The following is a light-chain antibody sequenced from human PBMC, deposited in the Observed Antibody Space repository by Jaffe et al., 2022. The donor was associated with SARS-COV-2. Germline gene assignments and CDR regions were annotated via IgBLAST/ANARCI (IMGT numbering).Light chain of an antibody. CDR1: QGISSN. CDR2: DAS. CDR3: QQRINWPPT. J-gene: IGKJ2*01. Sequence: EVVLTQSPATLSLSPGERAALSCRASQGISSNLAWFQQKTGQAPRLLIYDASNRATGIPARFSGSGSGTDFTFTISSLEPEDFAVYYCQQRINWPPTFGQGTKLEIK. V-gene: IGKV3-11*01.